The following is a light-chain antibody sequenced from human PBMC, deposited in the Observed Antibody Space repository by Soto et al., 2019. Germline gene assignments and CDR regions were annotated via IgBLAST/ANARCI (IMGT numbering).Light chain of an antibody. CDR3: SSYTSSSTDV. V-gene: IGLV2-14*01. CDR1: SSDVGGYNY. J-gene: IGLJ1*01. Sequence: QSVLTQPASVSGSPGQSITISCTGTSSDVGGYNYVSWHQLHPGKAPKLVVYEVSNRPSGVSNRFSGSKSGNTASLTISGLQAEDEADYYCSSYTSSSTDVFGAGTKVTVL. CDR2: EVS.